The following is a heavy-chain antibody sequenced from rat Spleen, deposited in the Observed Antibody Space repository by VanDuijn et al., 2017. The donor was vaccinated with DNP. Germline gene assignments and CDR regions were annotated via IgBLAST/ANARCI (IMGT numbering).Heavy chain of an antibody. Sequence: EVQVLESGGGLVQPGNSLKLSCATSGFTFSTAWMYWYRQFPEKRLEWVARIKAKSNNYATDYTESVKGRLTISRDDSKSSIYLQMNNLKAEDSDIYYCAWGIGDWGQGVMVTASS. D-gene: IGHD4-3*01. J-gene: IGHJ2*01. V-gene: IGHV6-6*01. CDR3: AWGIGD. CDR1: GFTFSTAW. CDR2: IKAKSNNYAT.